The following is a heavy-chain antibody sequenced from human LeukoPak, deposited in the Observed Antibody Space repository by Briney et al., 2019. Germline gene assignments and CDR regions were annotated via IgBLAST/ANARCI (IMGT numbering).Heavy chain of an antibody. J-gene: IGHJ4*02. D-gene: IGHD3-10*01. CDR3: ASTVSGFGELNY. V-gene: IGHV3-66*02. CDR1: GFTVSSNY. CDR2: IYSGGST. Sequence: GGSLRLSCAASGFTVSSNYMTWVRQAPGKGLEWVSVIYSGGSTYYADSVKGRFTISRDDSKNTLYLQMNSLRAEDTAVYYCASTVSGFGELNYWGQGTLVTVSS.